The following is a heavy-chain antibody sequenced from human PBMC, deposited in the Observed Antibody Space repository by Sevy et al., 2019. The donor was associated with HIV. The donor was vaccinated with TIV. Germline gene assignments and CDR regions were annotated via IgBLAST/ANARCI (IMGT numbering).Heavy chain of an antibody. Sequence: ASVKVSCKASGYTFTSYDINWVRQATGQGLEWMGWMNPNSGNTGYAQKFQGRVTMTRNTSISTAYMGLSSLRSEDTAVYYWARGRVWINWFDPWGQGTLVTVSS. J-gene: IGHJ5*02. CDR3: ARGRVWINWFDP. D-gene: IGHD6-13*01. CDR2: MNPNSGNT. CDR1: GYTFTSYD. V-gene: IGHV1-8*01.